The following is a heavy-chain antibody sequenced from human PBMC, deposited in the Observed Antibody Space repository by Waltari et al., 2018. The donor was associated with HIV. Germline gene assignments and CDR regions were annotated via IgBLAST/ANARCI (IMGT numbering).Heavy chain of an antibody. CDR1: GYSFIAYY. Sequence: QVQLVQSGAEVKMPGASVRVSCKASGYSFIAYYVNWVRQAPGQGLQWRGRINPKSGVTNYPQKFQGRVSMTRDTSISTAYLEVTTLRSDDTAVYYCARGFFQNDLRGLFDLWGRGTLVTVSS. V-gene: IGHV1-2*06. D-gene: IGHD3-16*01. CDR3: ARGFFQNDLRGLFDL. CDR2: INPKSGVT. J-gene: IGHJ2*01.